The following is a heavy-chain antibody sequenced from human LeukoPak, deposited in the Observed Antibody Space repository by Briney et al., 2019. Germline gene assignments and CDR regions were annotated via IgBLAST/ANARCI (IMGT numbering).Heavy chain of an antibody. J-gene: IGHJ4*02. CDR3: ARGDSSGYYYFDY. V-gene: IGHV3-23*01. CDR2: ISNNGGYT. CDR1: GFTFSSSA. Sequence: GGSLRLSCAASGFTFSSSAMSWVRQAPGKGLEWVSAISNNGGYTYYADSVQGRFTISRDNSKSTLCLQMNSLRAEDTAVYYCARGDSSGYYYFDYWGQGTLVTVSS. D-gene: IGHD6-19*01.